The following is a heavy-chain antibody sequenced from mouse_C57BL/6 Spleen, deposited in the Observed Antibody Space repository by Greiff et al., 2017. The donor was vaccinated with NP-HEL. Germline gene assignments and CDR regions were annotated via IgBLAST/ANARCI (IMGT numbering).Heavy chain of an antibody. CDR3: AKDYYDDDPAMDD. J-gene: IGHJ4*01. CDR2: ISSGSSNI. CDR1: GFTFSDYG. Sequence: EVQGVESGGGLVKPGGSLKLSCAASGFTFSDYGMHWVRQAPEKGLEWVAYISSGSSNIYYADTVKGRFTISRDNAKNTLFLQMTSLRSEDTAMYYCAKDYYDDDPAMDDWGQGTSVTVSS. D-gene: IGHD2-4*01. V-gene: IGHV5-17*01.